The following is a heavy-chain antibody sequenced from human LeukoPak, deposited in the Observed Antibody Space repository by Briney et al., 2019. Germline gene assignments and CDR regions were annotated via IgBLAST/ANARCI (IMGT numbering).Heavy chain of an antibody. CDR2: IYYSGST. Sequence: SETLSLTCTVSGGSISSYYWSWIRQPPGKGLEWIWYIYYSGSTNYNPSLKSRVTISVDTSKNQFSLKLSSVTAADTALYYCARRAKRDAFDIWGRGTMVTVSS. J-gene: IGHJ3*02. CDR3: ARRAKRDAFDI. CDR1: GGSISSYY. V-gene: IGHV4-59*08.